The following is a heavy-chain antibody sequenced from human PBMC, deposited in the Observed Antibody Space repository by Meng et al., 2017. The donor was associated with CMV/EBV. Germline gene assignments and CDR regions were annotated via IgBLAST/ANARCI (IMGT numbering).Heavy chain of an antibody. CDR1: GYTFTSYG. D-gene: IGHD4-17*01. Sequence: ASVKVSCKASGYTFTSYGISWVRQAPGQGLEWMGWISAYNGNTNYAQKLQGRVTMTTDTSTSTAYMELRSLRSDDTAVYYCARDPPGDGEQYYYYGMDVWGQGTTVTVSS. CDR2: ISAYNGNT. V-gene: IGHV1-18*01. J-gene: IGHJ6*02. CDR3: ARDPPGDGEQYYYYGMDV.